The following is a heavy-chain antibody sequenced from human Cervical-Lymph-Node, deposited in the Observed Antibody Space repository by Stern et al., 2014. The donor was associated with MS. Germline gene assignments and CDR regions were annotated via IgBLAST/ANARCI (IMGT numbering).Heavy chain of an antibody. D-gene: IGHD2-21*02. CDR1: GFTFSDYG. CDR2: IWYDGSNK. V-gene: IGHV3-33*01. CDR3: ARANRAFCGGDCYSFGLEYFQH. Sequence: VQLVESGGGVVQPGRSLRLSCAASGFTFSDYGMHWVRQAPGKGLEWVAGIWYDGSNKYYAESVQGRFTISRDNSKNTLYLQMNSLRAEDTAIYYCARANRAFCGGDCYSFGLEYFQHWGQGTLVTVSS. J-gene: IGHJ1*01.